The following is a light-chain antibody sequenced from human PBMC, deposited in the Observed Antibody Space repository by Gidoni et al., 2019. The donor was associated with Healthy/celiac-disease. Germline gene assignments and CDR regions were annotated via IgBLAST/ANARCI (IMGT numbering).Light chain of an antibody. V-gene: IGLV2-14*03. CDR1: SSDVGGYNY. CDR3: SSYTSSSTV. J-gene: IGLJ1*01. CDR2: DVS. Sequence: QSALTQPASVSGSPGQSIPILCTGTSSDVGGYNYVSWYQQHPGKAPKLMIYDVSNRPSGVSNRFSGSKSGNTASLTISGLQAEDEADYYCSSYTSSSTVFGTGTKVTVL.